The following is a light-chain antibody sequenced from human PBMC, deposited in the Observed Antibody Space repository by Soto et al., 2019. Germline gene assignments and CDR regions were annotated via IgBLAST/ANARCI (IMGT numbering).Light chain of an antibody. CDR1: SSDIGHYDY. J-gene: IGLJ3*02. CDR3: YSYAGRNIWV. Sequence: QSALTQPASVSGSPGQSITISCTGTSSDIGHYDYVSWYQQHPGKAPKLMIYHVTYRPSGVPDRFSGSKSGNTASLTVSGLQADDEAVYYCYSYAGRNIWVFGGGTKLTVL. CDR2: HVT. V-gene: IGLV2-8*01.